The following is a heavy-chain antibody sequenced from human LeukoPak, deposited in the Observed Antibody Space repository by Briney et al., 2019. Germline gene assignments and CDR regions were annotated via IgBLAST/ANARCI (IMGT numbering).Heavy chain of an antibody. CDR2: ISYDGSNK. CDR1: GFTFSSYA. V-gene: IGHV3-30-3*01. CDR3: ARDRPQVPAAIYYYGMDV. D-gene: IGHD2-2*01. Sequence: GESLKISCAASGFTFSSYAMHWVRQAPGKGLEWVAVISYDGSNKYYADSVKGRFTISRDNSKNTLYLQMNSLRAEDTAVYYCARDRPQVPAAIYYYGMDVWGQGTTVTVSS. J-gene: IGHJ6*02.